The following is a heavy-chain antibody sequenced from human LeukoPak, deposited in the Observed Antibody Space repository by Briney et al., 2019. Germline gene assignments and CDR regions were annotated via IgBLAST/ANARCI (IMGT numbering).Heavy chain of an antibody. Sequence: GGSLRLSCAASGFTFSNYWMSWVRQAPGKGLEWVANIKQDGSEKYYVDSVRGRFTISRDNAKNSLYLQMNSLRAEDTAVYYCARAAAFWSGYQYDYWGQGTLVTVSS. CDR3: ARAAAFWSGYQYDY. D-gene: IGHD3-3*01. CDR2: IKQDGSEK. J-gene: IGHJ4*02. CDR1: GFTFSNYW. V-gene: IGHV3-7*01.